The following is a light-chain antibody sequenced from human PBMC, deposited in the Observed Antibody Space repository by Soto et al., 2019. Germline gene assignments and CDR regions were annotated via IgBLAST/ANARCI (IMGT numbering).Light chain of an antibody. J-gene: IGKJ3*01. CDR3: QQYDNLPT. CDR2: DAS. CDR1: QDVSVS. V-gene: IGKV1-33*01. Sequence: DIQMTQSPSSLSASVGDRVTITCQAGQDVSVSLNWYQQKPGKAPKLLISDASNVETGVPSRFSRSGSRTDFTLTISNLQPEDVATYYCQQYDNLPTFGPGTKVEI.